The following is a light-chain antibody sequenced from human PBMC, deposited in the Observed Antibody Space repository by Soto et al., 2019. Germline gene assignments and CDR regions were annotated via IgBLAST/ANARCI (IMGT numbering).Light chain of an antibody. Sequence: DIQLTQSPSFLSASVGDRVTITCRASQGISSYLAWYQQKPGKAPKLLINGASTLQSGLPSRFRGSGYGTAFTLTINSLQPEDMGTYYCQQLNSYWYTFGQGTKLEI. CDR1: QGISSY. V-gene: IGKV1-9*01. CDR2: GAS. J-gene: IGKJ2*01. CDR3: QQLNSYWYT.